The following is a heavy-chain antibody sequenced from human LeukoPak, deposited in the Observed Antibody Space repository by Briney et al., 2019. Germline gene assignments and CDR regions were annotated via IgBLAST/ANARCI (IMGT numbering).Heavy chain of an antibody. CDR2: ISGSGGST. CDR1: GFTFSSYA. V-gene: IGHV3-23*01. J-gene: IGHJ5*02. CDR3: AKVAAAVDNWFDP. Sequence: AWGSLRLSCAASGFTFSSYAMSWVRQAPGKGLEWVSAISGSGGSTYYADSVKGRFTISRDNSKNTLYLQMNSLRAEDTAVCYCAKVAAAVDNWFDPWGQGTLVTVSS. D-gene: IGHD6-13*01.